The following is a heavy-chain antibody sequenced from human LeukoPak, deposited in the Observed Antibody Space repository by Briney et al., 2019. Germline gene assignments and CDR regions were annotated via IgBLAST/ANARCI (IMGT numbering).Heavy chain of an antibody. D-gene: IGHD3-16*02. CDR1: GYEFSSYG. CDR3: AKDSPRDDYVRGSYRYSRRGLDI. V-gene: IGHV1-18*01. Sequence: ASVKVSCKASGYEFSSYGISWVRQAPGQGLEWMAWISAYNGKTKYAEKFQGRLTMTTETSTSTAYMELRSLTSADTAVYYCAKDSPRDDYVRGSYRYSRRGLDIWGQGTLVTASS. CDR2: ISAYNGKT. J-gene: IGHJ3*02.